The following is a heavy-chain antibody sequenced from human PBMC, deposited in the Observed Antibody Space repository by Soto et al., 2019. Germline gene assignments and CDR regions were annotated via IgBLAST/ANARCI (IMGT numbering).Heavy chain of an antibody. V-gene: IGHV4-61*08. J-gene: IGHJ5*02. CDR1: GDSVSSGDYY. CDR2: IYFSGRT. CDR3: ARVPIDTYMIYWSDP. Sequence: SETLSLTCTVSGDSVSSGDYYWTWIRQPPGKGLEWVGHIYFSGRTNYIPSLESRVTISLDTSKNQFSLKLTSVTAADTAVYYCARVPIDTYMIYWSDPWGQGTMVTVYS. D-gene: IGHD3-16*01.